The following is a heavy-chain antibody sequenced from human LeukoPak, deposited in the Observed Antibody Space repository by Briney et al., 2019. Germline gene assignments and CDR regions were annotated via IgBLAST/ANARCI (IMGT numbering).Heavy chain of an antibody. V-gene: IGHV3-30*04. D-gene: IGHD2-21*01. Sequence: GTSLRLSCEASGFTFSSFPMHWVRQTPDKRLECVGVISDDGRDTYYADSVKGRFTISRDNSKNTLYLQMNSLSPEDTAVVYCARVGRVSIYPSYMDVWGKGTAVTVSS. CDR2: ISDDGRDT. CDR1: GFTFSSFP. CDR3: ARVGRVSIYPSYMDV. J-gene: IGHJ6*03.